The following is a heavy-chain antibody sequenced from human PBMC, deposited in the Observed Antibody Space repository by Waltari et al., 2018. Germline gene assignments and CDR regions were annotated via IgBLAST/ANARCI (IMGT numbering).Heavy chain of an antibody. CDR1: GGSISSSSYY. V-gene: IGHV4-39*01. CDR3: ARLTLYDAFDI. CDR2: IYYSGGT. J-gene: IGHJ3*02. Sequence: QLQLQESGPGLVKPSETLSLTCTVSGGSISSSSYYWGWIRQPPGKGLGWIGSIYYSGGTYYNPSLKSRVTISVDTSKNQFSLKLGSVTAADTAVYYCARLTLYDAFDIWGQGTMVTVSS.